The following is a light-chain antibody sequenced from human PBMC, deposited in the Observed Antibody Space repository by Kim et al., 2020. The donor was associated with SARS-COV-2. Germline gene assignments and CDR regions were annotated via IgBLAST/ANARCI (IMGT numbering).Light chain of an antibody. J-gene: IGKJ4*01. V-gene: IGKV3-20*01. CDR2: GAS. Sequence: SLSPGERATLSCRASQSVSTYLAWYQQKPGQAPRLLIYGASSRATGIPDRFSGSGSGTDFTLTINRLEPEDFAVYYCQHYGGSPLTFGGGTKLEI. CDR1: QSVSTY. CDR3: QHYGGSPLT.